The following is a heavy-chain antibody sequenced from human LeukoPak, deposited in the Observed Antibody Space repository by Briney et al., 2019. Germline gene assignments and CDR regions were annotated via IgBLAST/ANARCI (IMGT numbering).Heavy chain of an antibody. CDR1: GYTFDDYG. Sequence: GGSLRLSCAGSGYTFDDYGMRWVRQAPGKGLEWVSGINWNGGSTGYASSVKGRCTISRDNAKTALYLEMNMLSAEDTDFYYRIRLGRDGYTYGAAYWGQGTLVTVSS. CDR2: INWNGGST. J-gene: IGHJ1*01. V-gene: IGHV3-20*04. CDR3: IRLGRDGYTYGAAY. D-gene: IGHD5-24*01.